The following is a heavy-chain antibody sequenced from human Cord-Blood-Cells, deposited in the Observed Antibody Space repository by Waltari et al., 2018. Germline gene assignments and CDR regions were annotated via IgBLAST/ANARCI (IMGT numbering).Heavy chain of an antibody. D-gene: IGHD3-3*01. Sequence: QVQLQESGPGLVKPSETLSLTCTVSGYSIRSGYYWGWIRQPPGKVLEWIGSIYHSGSTYYNPSLKSRVTISVDTSKNQFSRKLSSVTAADTAVYYCARGGNYDFWSGYHDAFDIWGQGTMVTVSS. V-gene: IGHV4-38-2*02. CDR2: IYHSGST. CDR3: ARGGNYDFWSGYHDAFDI. CDR1: GYSIRSGYY. J-gene: IGHJ3*02.